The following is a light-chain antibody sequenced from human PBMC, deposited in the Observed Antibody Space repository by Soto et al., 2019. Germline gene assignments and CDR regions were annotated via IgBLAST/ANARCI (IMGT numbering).Light chain of an antibody. V-gene: IGKV3-20*01. J-gene: IGKJ1*01. CDR2: GAS. CDR3: QQYVRSPWT. Sequence: IVLTQSPGTLSLSPGERATLSCRASQSVSSSYLAWYQQKGGQAPRLLIYGASSRATGIPDRFSGSGSGKDFTLTISRLEPEDFAVYYCQQYVRSPWTFGQGTKVEIK. CDR1: QSVSSSY.